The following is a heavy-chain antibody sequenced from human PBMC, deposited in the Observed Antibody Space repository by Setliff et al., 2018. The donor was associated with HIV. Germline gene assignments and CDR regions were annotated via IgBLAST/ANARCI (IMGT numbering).Heavy chain of an antibody. V-gene: IGHV3-11*04. D-gene: IGHD3-16*02. Sequence: GGSLRLSCEASGFMFNDYWMAWVRQAPGKGLEWISYISRSGSSIYYADSVKGRFTISRDNAKNLLSLQMNSLRVEDTAVYYCASPYYDFVWGSYQPDYWGQGTLVTVSS. CDR1: GFMFNDYW. J-gene: IGHJ4*02. CDR3: ASPYYDFVWGSYQPDY. CDR2: ISRSGSSI.